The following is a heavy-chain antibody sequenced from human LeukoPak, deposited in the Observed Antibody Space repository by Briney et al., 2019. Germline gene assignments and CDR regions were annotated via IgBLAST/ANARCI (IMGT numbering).Heavy chain of an antibody. J-gene: IGHJ4*02. V-gene: IGHV3-30*18. D-gene: IGHD3-3*01. CDR2: ISYDGGSE. CDR1: GFTFSAYG. Sequence: GGSLSLSCAASGFTFSAYGMHWVRQAPGKGLEWVTLISYDGGSEYYVASVRGRFTISRDTSKNTVYLQMNSLRTEDTGVYYCAQDTRANDFWSGLPDYWGQGTLVTVSS. CDR3: AQDTRANDFWSGLPDY.